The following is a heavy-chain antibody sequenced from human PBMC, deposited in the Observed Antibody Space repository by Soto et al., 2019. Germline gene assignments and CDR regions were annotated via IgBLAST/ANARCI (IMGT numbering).Heavy chain of an antibody. Sequence: EVQLLESGGGLVQPGGSLRLSCAASGFTFSSYAMSWVRQAPGKGLEWVSAISGSGGSTYYADSVKGRFTISRDNSKDTLYLQMNSLRAKDTAVYYWAKDGPVAVAGTGYWGQGTLVTVSS. V-gene: IGHV3-23*01. CDR1: GFTFSSYA. D-gene: IGHD6-19*01. CDR3: AKDGPVAVAGTGY. CDR2: ISGSGGST. J-gene: IGHJ4*02.